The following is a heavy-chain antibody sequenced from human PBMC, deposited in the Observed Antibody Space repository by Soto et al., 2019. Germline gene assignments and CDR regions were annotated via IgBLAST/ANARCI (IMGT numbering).Heavy chain of an antibody. V-gene: IGHV6-1*01. Sequence: SQTLSLTCAISGDSASSNSAAWNWIRQSPSRGLEWLGRTYYRSKWYNDYAVSVKSRITINPDTSKNQFSLQLNSVTPEDTAVYYCARDLNKVAVAGMRLDVWGQGTTVTVSS. D-gene: IGHD6-19*01. J-gene: IGHJ6*02. CDR1: GDSASSNSAA. CDR2: TYYRSKWYN. CDR3: ARDLNKVAVAGMRLDV.